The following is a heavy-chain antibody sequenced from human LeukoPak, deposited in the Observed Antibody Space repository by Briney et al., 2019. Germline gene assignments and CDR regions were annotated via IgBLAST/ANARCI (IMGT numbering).Heavy chain of an antibody. D-gene: IGHD6-13*01. CDR1: GFTFSSFS. Sequence: GGSLRLSCAASGFTFSSFSMIWVRQAPGKGLEWLSYISSGSGSIYYADSVKGRFTISRDNAKNSLYLQMNSLRAEDTAVYYCARKGESSSSWYGGLAYWGQGTLVTVSS. CDR2: ISSGSGSI. CDR3: ARKGESSSSWYGGLAY. J-gene: IGHJ4*02. V-gene: IGHV3-48*01.